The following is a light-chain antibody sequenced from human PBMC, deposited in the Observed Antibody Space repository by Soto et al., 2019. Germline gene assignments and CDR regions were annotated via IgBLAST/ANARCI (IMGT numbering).Light chain of an antibody. J-gene: IGLJ3*02. CDR1: SYNIGSHS. Sequence: QSVLTQPPSASGTPGQRITISCSGSSYNIGSHSVNWYQQLPGTAPKLLIYRSSQRPSGVPDRFSGSKSGTSASLAISGLQSGDEADYYCALWDDSLNGPVSGGGTKLTVL. CDR2: RSS. CDR3: ALWDDSLNGPV. V-gene: IGLV1-44*01.